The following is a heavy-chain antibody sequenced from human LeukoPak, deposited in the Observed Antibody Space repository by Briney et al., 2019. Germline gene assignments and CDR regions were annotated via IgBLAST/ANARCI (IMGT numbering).Heavy chain of an antibody. J-gene: IGHJ4*02. D-gene: IGHD3-10*01. CDR2: ISGSNGYT. CDR3: ARDRDRMVQGVTALFDY. V-gene: IGHV1-18*04. Sequence: ASVKVSCKTSGYTFTTYGISWVRQAPGQGLEWIGLISGSNGYTKYAQKVQGRVTMTTDTSTTTAYMEVRSLRSDDTAVYYCARDRDRMVQGVTALFDYWGQGTLVTVSS. CDR1: GYTFTTYG.